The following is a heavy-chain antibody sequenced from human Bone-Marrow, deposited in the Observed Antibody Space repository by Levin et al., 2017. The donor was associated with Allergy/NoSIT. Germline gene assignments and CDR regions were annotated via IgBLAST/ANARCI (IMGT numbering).Heavy chain of an antibody. V-gene: IGHV3-21*01. CDR2: INTISSHI. J-gene: IGHJ6*02. CDR3: ARDDSFTGYQRFDAMDV. Sequence: GSLKISCAASGFTFSTYALNWVRQAPGKGLEWVSSINTISSHIYYANSVRGRFTISRDNARNSLYLQMSSLRPEDTAVYYCARDDSFTGYQRFDAMDVWGRGTTVTVSS. CDR1: GFTFSTYA. D-gene: IGHD3-9*01.